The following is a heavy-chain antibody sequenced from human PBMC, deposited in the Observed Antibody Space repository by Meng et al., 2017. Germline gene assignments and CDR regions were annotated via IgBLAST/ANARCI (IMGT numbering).Heavy chain of an antibody. Sequence: QLVRSWAGVKKPGASVKVSSKPSGYSFTAYYIHWLRQAPGQGLEWMGRIDPNSGVTEYAHKFHGRVTVTGDTSISTAYMELRRLTSDDTAVYYCARDEDISAAGKLFGDYWGQGTLVTVSS. CDR3: ARDEDISAAGKLFGDY. CDR2: IDPNSGVT. J-gene: IGHJ4*02. V-gene: IGHV1-2*06. CDR1: GYSFTAYY. D-gene: IGHD6-13*01.